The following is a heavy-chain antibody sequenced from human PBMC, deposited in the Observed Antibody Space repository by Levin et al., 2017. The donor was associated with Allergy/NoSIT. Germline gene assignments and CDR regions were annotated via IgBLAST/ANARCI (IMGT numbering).Heavy chain of an antibody. J-gene: IGHJ3*02. D-gene: IGHD2-8*02. CDR2: IKQDGTEK. Sequence: GGSLRLSCAASGFTFSSYWMSWVRQAPGKGLELVANIKQDGTEKFYVDSVKGRFTISKDNAKNSVDLHMTSLRVEDSAVYYCARNWRSAFDIWGQGTMVTVSS. V-gene: IGHV3-7*01. CDR1: GFTFSSYW. CDR3: ARNWRSAFDI.